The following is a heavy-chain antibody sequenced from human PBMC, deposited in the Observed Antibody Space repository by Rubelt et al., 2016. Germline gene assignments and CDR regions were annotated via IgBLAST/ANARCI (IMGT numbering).Heavy chain of an antibody. Sequence: QVQLQQWGAGLLKPSETLSLTCAVYGGSFSGYYWSWIRQPPGKGLEWIGEINHSGSTNYNPACKILSTLSVDTSKNQFSLKLSSVTAADTAVYYCARDLSRYCSSTSCYFDYWGQGTLVTVSS. D-gene: IGHD2-2*01. J-gene: IGHJ4*02. CDR3: ARDLSRYCSSTSCYFDY. V-gene: IGHV4-34*01. CDR1: GGSFSGYY. CDR2: INHSGST.